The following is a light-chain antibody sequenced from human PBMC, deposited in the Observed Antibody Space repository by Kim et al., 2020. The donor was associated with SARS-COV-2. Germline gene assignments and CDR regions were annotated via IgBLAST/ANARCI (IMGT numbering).Light chain of an antibody. CDR1: QSVSSN. V-gene: IGKV3-15*01. J-gene: IGKJ4*02. Sequence: EVVMTQSPATLSVSPGERATLSCRASQSVSSNLAWYQQKRGQAPRLLIYRTSTRATGIPARFSGSGSGTEFTLTISSLQSEDFAVYYCQQYNYWPRTFGGGTKVDIK. CDR3: QQYNYWPRT. CDR2: RTS.